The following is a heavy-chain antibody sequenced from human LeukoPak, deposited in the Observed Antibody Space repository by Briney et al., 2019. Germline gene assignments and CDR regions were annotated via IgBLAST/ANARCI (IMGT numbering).Heavy chain of an antibody. CDR2: ISSSGSTI. D-gene: IGHD4-17*01. V-gene: IGHV3-48*04. J-gene: IGHJ2*01. CDR1: GFTLSNYG. Sequence: GGSLRLSCAASGFTLSNYGMHWVRQAPGKGLEWVSYISSSGSTIYYADSVKGRFTISRDNAKNSLYLQMNSLRAEDTAVYYCAKRGVGDVWYFDLWGRGTLVTVSS. CDR3: AKRGVGDVWYFDL.